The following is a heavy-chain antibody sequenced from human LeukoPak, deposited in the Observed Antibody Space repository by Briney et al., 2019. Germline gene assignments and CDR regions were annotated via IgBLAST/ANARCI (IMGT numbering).Heavy chain of an antibody. D-gene: IGHD4-23*01. J-gene: IGHJ4*02. Sequence: GESLKISCKCSGYIFTSYWIIWVRQLPAKGREWMGSIVPTDSYTNYSPSFQDDVTISADKSISTAYLQWSSLQASDTAMYYYARTTTVAVEYWGQGTLVTVSS. CDR3: ARTTTVAVEY. V-gene: IGHV5-10-1*01. CDR1: GYIFTSYW. CDR2: IVPTDSYT.